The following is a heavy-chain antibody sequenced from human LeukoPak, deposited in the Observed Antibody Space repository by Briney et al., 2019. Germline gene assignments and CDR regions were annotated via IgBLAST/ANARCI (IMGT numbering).Heavy chain of an antibody. CDR1: GGSISSYY. J-gene: IGHJ6*03. D-gene: IGHD3-10*01. Sequence: SETLSLTCTVSGGSISSYYWSWIRQPPGKGLEWIGYIYYSGSTNYNPSLKSRVTISVDTSKNQFSLKLSSVTAADTAVYYCARYRGYYYYMDVWGKGTTVTVSS. CDR3: ARYRGYYYYMDV. V-gene: IGHV4-59*01. CDR2: IYYSGST.